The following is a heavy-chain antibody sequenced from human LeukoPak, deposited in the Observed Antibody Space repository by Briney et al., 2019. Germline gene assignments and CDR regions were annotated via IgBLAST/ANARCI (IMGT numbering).Heavy chain of an antibody. D-gene: IGHD2-21*02. Sequence: SETLSLTCTVSGYSISSGYFWGWIRQSPGKGLDWIGIIYHSGSTYYNPSLKSRVTISVDTSKNQFSLKLSSVTAADTAVYYCARTAYCGGDCSAFDYWGQGTLVTVSS. V-gene: IGHV4-38-2*02. CDR1: GYSISSGYF. CDR3: ARTAYCGGDCSAFDY. J-gene: IGHJ4*02. CDR2: IYHSGST.